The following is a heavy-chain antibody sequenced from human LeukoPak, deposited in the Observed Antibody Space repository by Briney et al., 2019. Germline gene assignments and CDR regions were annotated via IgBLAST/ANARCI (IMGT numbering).Heavy chain of an antibody. Sequence: GRCLRLSCAASGFTFDDHAMHWVRQAPGKGLEWVSGTSWNSGSIGYADSVKGRFTISRDNAKNSLYLQMNSLRGEDTALYYCAKVESYSYGYFDYWGQGTLVTVSS. CDR1: GFTFDDHA. D-gene: IGHD5-18*01. CDR2: TSWNSGSI. V-gene: IGHV3-9*01. J-gene: IGHJ4*02. CDR3: AKVESYSYGYFDY.